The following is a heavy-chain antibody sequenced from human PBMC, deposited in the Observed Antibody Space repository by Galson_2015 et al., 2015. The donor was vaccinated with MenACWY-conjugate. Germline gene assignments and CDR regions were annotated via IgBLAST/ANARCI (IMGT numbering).Heavy chain of an antibody. Sequence: GAEVKKSGESLKISCQGSGYIFTTYWIAWVRQMPGRGLEWVGLISPGDSNTRYSPSFQGQVTISADKCISTAYLQWSSLKASDTAMYYCARHPPGGRGLDVWGQGTTVTVSS. CDR1: GYIFTTYW. CDR3: ARHPPGGRGLDV. D-gene: IGHD1-26*01. J-gene: IGHJ6*02. V-gene: IGHV5-51*01. CDR2: ISPGDSNT.